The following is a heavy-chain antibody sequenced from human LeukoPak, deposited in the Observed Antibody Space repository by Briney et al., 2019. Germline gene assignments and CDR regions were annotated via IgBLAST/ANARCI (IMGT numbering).Heavy chain of an antibody. Sequence: SETLSLTCSVSSASIRSCYWSWIRQPPRKGLECVGYIYTSGNTNHSPSLKGRVSLSMDTSKNHFSLTPSSVTAGDTAVYYCARQPLTGSYWFFVLWGRGTMVTVSS. CDR1: SASIRSCY. V-gene: IGHV4-4*09. CDR3: ARQPLTGSYWFFVL. CDR2: IYTSGNT. D-gene: IGHD3-10*01. J-gene: IGHJ2*01.